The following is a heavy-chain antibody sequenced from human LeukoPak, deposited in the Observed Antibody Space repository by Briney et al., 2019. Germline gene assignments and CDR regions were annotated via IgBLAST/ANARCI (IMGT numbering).Heavy chain of an antibody. CDR2: ISSSSSYI. J-gene: IGHJ6*03. CDR1: GFTFSSYS. V-gene: IGHV3-21*01. D-gene: IGHD3-9*01. Sequence: GGSLRLSCAASGFTFSSYSMNWVRQAPGKGLEWVSSISSSSSYIYYADSVKGRFTISRDNAKNSLYLQMNSLRAEDTAVYYCAREPEYYDILTGYYKVGYYYYYMDVWGKGTTVTVSS. CDR3: AREPEYYDILTGYYKVGYYYYYMDV.